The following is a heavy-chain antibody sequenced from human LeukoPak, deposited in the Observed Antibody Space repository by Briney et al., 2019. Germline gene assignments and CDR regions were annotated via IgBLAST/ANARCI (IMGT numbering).Heavy chain of an antibody. CDR3: ARGPYDSSGYYRDYYYYGMDV. CDR2: IIPIFGTA. Sequence: PVKVSCKASGGTFSSYAISWVRQAPGQGLEWMGGIIPIFGTANYAQKFQGRVTITADESTSTAYMELSSLRSEDTAVYYCARGPYDSSGYYRDYYYYGMDVWGQGTTVTVSS. J-gene: IGHJ6*02. D-gene: IGHD3-22*01. CDR1: GGTFSSYA. V-gene: IGHV1-69*13.